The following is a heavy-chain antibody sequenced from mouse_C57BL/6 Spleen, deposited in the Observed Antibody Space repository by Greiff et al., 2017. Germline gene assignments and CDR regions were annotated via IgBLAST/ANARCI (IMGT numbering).Heavy chain of an antibody. CDR1: GYTFTSYW. Sequence: VQLQQSGTVLARPGASVKMSCKTSGYTFTSYWMHWVKQRPGQGLEWIGAIYPGNSDTSYNQKFKGKAKLTAVTSASTAYMELSSLTNEDSAVYYCNYGSSSYYYAMDYWGQGTSVTVSS. CDR2: IYPGNSDT. D-gene: IGHD1-1*01. J-gene: IGHJ4*01. V-gene: IGHV1-5*01. CDR3: NYGSSSYYYAMDY.